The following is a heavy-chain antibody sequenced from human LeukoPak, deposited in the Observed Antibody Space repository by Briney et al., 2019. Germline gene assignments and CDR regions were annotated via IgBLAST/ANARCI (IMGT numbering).Heavy chain of an antibody. J-gene: IGHJ5*02. CDR3: ARGFYRIAAAGKRARNWFDP. V-gene: IGHV4-4*07. D-gene: IGHD6-13*01. Sequence: SETLSLTCTVSGGSISSYYWSWIRQPAGKGLEWIGRIYTSGSTNYNPSLKSRVTISVDTSKNQFSLKLSSVTAADTAVYYCARGFYRIAAAGKRARNWFDPWGQGTLVTVSS. CDR2: IYTSGST. CDR1: GGSISSYY.